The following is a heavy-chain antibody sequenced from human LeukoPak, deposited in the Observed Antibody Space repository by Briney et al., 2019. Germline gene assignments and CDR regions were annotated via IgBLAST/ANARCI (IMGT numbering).Heavy chain of an antibody. CDR2: IWHDGSIE. D-gene: IGHD5-18*01. CDR3: AREYSYGYGGFDY. V-gene: IGHV3-33*01. Sequence: GGSLRLSCEASGFIFSNFGMRWVRQAPGKGLEWVALIWHDGSIEHYPDSVKGRFTISRDNSKNTLYLQMNSLRAEDTAIYYCAREYSYGYGGFDYWGQGTLVTVSS. J-gene: IGHJ4*02. CDR1: GFIFSNFG.